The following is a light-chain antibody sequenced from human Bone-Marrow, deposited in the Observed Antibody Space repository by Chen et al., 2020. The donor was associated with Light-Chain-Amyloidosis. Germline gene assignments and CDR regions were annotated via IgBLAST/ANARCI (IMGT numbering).Light chain of an antibody. CDR2: TNN. J-gene: IGLJ1*01. Sequence: QSVVTQPPSASGTPGQRVTISCSGSSSNIGSNTINWYQQRPGTAPKLLIHTNNQRPSGVPDRFSGSKSGTSASLAISGLQSDDEADYYCAAWDDNLIAYVFGTGTKVTVL. CDR3: AAWDDNLIAYV. CDR1: SSNIGSNT. V-gene: IGLV1-44*01.